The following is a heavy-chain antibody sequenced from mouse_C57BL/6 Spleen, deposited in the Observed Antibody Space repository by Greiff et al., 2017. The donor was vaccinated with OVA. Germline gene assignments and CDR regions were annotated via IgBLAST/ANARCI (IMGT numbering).Heavy chain of an antibody. Sequence: EVQLVESGPELVKPGASVKIPCKASGYTFTDYNMDWVKQSHGKSLEWIGDINPNNGGTIYNQKFKGKATLTVDKSSSTAYMELRSLTSEDTAVYYCARWEITTDYYAMDYWGQGTSVTVSS. CDR3: ARWEITTDYYAMDY. D-gene: IGHD2-4*01. CDR1: GYTFTDYN. V-gene: IGHV1-18*01. J-gene: IGHJ4*01. CDR2: INPNNGGT.